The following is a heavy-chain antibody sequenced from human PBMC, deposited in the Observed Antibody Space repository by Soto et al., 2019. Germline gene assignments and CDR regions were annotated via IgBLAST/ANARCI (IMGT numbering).Heavy chain of an antibody. CDR2: ISSSSSTI. CDR1: GFTFSSYS. Sequence: GGSLRLSCAASGFTFSSYSMNWVRQAPGKGLEWVSYISSSSSTIYYADSVKGRFTISRDNAKNSLYLQMNSLRAEDTAVYYCASHPGVVVAATTYWGQGTLVTVSS. D-gene: IGHD2-15*01. J-gene: IGHJ4*02. CDR3: ASHPGVVVAATTY. V-gene: IGHV3-48*01.